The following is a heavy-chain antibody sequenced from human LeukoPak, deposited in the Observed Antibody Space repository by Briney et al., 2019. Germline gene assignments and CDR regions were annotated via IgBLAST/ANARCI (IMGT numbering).Heavy chain of an antibody. J-gene: IGHJ5*02. CDR3: ARDRTTVTTSWFDP. D-gene: IGHD4-17*01. V-gene: IGHV3-21*01. CDR1: GFIVSSNY. Sequence: GGSLRLSCAASGFIVSSNYMNWVRQAPGKGLEWVSSISSSSSYIYYADSVKGRFTISRDNSKNSLYLQMNSLRAEDAAVYYCARDRTTVTTSWFDPWGQGTLVTVSS. CDR2: ISSSSSYI.